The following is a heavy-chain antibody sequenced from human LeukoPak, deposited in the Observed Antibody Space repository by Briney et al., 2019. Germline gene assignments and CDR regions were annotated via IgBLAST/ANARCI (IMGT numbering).Heavy chain of an antibody. CDR2: IYHGGSA. CDR1: GDPISSGGYS. V-gene: IGHV4-30-2*01. CDR3: ARYFSGGQFKWFDP. J-gene: IGHJ5*02. D-gene: IGHD1-26*01. Sequence: QASETLSLTCAVSGDPISSGGYSWSWIRQPPGKGLEWIGYIYHGGSAYYDPSLKSRVNISVDKSKNQFSLELSSVTAADTAVYYCARYFSGGQFKWFDPWGQGTLVTVSS.